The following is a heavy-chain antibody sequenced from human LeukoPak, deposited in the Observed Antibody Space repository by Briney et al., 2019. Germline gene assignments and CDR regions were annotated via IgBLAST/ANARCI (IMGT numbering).Heavy chain of an antibody. D-gene: IGHD3-22*01. J-gene: IGHJ4*02. CDR2: IHYSGST. Sequence: SETLSLTCTASGGSISSYYWSWIRQPPGKGLEWIGYIHYSGSTNSKPSLKSRVTISVDTSKNQFSLKLSSVTAADTAVYYCARSTSGGYYYALDYWGQGTLVTVSS. CDR3: ARSTSGGYYYALDY. V-gene: IGHV4-59*08. CDR1: GGSISSYY.